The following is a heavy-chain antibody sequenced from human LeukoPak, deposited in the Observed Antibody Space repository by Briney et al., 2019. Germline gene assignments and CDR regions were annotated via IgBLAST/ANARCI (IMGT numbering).Heavy chain of an antibody. Sequence: SETQSLARTVSDGPIRSHYWTWIRQSPLNGLECIGDISNIGSTKYNPSLKSRVTISIETSKSQFSLRLTSVTAADTAVYYCGRDALVGYFSYYYIDVWGKGTTVTVSS. V-gene: IGHV4-59*11. CDR3: GRDALVGYFSYYYIDV. CDR1: DGPIRSHY. CDR2: ISNIGST. D-gene: IGHD2-15*01. J-gene: IGHJ6*03.